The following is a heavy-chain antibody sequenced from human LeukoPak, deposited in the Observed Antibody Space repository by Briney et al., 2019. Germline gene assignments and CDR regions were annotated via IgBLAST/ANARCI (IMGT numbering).Heavy chain of an antibody. J-gene: IGHJ3*02. Sequence: SLLLSCAASGFPCSSYAMHGARRAPGEGLEWVAGISYGRSNKYYAGSVKGGFTISRDNSKNTLYLQMNRLRAEDTDAYYCARDSVDRAMVYGDAFNIWGQGTMVTVSS. V-gene: IGHV3-30-3*01. D-gene: IGHD5-18*01. CDR1: GFPCSSYA. CDR3: ARDSVDRAMVYGDAFNI. CDR2: ISYGRSNK.